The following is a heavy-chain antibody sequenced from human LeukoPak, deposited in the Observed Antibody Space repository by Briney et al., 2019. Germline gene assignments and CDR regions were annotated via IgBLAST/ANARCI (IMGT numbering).Heavy chain of an antibody. V-gene: IGHV5-51*01. D-gene: IGHD3-22*01. CDR3: ARLKYDSSTYYSLYYVDH. CDR1: GYNFTNFW. Sequence: GESLNISCKASGYNFTNFWIGWVRQMPGKGLEWMGIVYPGDSDTRYSPSFQGQVTISADKSLNTAYLRWSSLKASDTAIFYCARLKYDSSTYYSLYYVDHWGQGTQFTVSS. CDR2: VYPGDSDT. J-gene: IGHJ4*02.